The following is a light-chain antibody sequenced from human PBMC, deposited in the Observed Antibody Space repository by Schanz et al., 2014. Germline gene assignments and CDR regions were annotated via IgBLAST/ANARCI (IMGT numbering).Light chain of an antibody. V-gene: IGLV1-40*01. CDR1: SSNIGAAYD. J-gene: IGLJ3*02. CDR2: DNT. CDR3: AAWDDSLNGLWV. Sequence: QSVLAQPPSVSGAPWQRVTISCTGSSSNIGAAYDVHWYQQLPGTAPKLLIYDNTNRPSEVPDRFSGSKSGNSASLASTGLQGEDEADYYCAAWDDSLNGLWVFGGGTKLTVL.